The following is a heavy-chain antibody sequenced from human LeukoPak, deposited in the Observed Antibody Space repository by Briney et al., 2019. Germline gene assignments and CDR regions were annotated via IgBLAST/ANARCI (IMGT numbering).Heavy chain of an antibody. CDR3: ARDGDLIAVAALKSGY. J-gene: IGHJ4*02. CDR1: GYTFTAYY. CDR2: IYPNSGGT. V-gene: IGHV1-2*02. D-gene: IGHD6-19*01. Sequence: ASVKVSCKASGYTFTAYYMHWVRQAHGQGLEWMGWIYPNSGGTNYAQKFQGGITMTRDTSISTAYMELTRLRSDDAAVYYCARDGDLIAVAALKSGYWGQGTRVTVSS.